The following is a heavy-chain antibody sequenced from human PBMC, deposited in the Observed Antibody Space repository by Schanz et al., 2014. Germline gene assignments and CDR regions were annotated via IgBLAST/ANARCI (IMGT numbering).Heavy chain of an antibody. J-gene: IGHJ4*02. Sequence: EVQLVESGGGLLQPGGSLRLSCAASGFTFGTFWMSWVRQAPGKGLEWVANINQDGSDKSYVDSVKGRFTISRDNAKNSLYLQMNSLRDEDTAVYYCAREGERKGMLPYYFDYWGQGALVTVSS. CDR3: AREGERKGMLPYYFDY. V-gene: IGHV3-7*01. D-gene: IGHD3-10*01. CDR1: GFTFGTFW. CDR2: INQDGSDK.